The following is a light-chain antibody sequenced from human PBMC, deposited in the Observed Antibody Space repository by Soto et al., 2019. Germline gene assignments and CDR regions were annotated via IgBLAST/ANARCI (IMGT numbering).Light chain of an antibody. J-gene: IGKJ4*01. V-gene: IGKV1-9*01. CDR3: QQLYSHPLT. Sequence: IQLTQCLSSLAASVGDRVTITLGSSQGITSYLAWYQQRPGKAPGLLIYSASTLQSGVPSRFSGSGYGTDFSLTISNLQPENFATYYRQQLYSHPLTFGGGSKV. CDR2: SAS. CDR1: QGITSY.